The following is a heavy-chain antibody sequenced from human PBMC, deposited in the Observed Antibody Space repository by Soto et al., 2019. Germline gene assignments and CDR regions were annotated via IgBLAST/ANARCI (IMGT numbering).Heavy chain of an antibody. CDR1: GFTFSSYG. Sequence: GGSLRLSCAASGFTFSSYGMHWVRQAPGKGLEWVAVISYDGSNKYYADSVKGRFTISRDNSKNTLYLQMNSLRAEDTAVYYCAKEAGGSDTAMVDYWGQGTLVTVSS. CDR2: ISYDGSNK. D-gene: IGHD5-18*01. CDR3: AKEAGGSDTAMVDY. J-gene: IGHJ4*02. V-gene: IGHV3-30*18.